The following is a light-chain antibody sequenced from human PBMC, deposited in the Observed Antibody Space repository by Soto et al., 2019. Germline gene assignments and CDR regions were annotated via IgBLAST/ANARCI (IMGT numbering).Light chain of an antibody. J-gene: IGKJ1*01. CDR2: KAS. V-gene: IGKV1-5*03. CDR3: QQYNKYRT. Sequence: DIQMTQSPSTLSASVGDRVTITCRASQSISTWLAWYQQQPGKAPKLLIYKASSLQSGVPSRFSGSGSGTEFTLTISSLQPDDFATYYCQQYNKYRTFGQGTKVDIK. CDR1: QSISTW.